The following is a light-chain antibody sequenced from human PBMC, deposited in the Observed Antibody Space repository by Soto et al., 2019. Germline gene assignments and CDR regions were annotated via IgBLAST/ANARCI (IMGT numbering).Light chain of an antibody. J-gene: IGKJ2*01. CDR1: QSIGSY. Sequence: DIQMTQSPFSLSASVGDRVTITCRASQSIGSYLNWYQQRPGKAPKLLIFAASSLQSGVPSRFSGSGSGTDFTLTIGSLQSEDLAVYYCQQYYNWPPYTFGQGTKLEIK. V-gene: IGKV1-39*01. CDR2: AAS. CDR3: QQYYNWPPYT.